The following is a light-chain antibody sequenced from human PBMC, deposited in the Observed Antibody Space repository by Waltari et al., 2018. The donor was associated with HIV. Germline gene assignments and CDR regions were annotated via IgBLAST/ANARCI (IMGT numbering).Light chain of an antibody. CDR2: SLN. CDR1: SSNLASHT. CDR3: AAWDDNLNGYV. V-gene: IGLV1-44*01. J-gene: IGLJ1*01. Sequence: QSVLTQTPSASGTPGQRVIVSCSGSSSNLASHTVNWYQLLPGAAPRLLIHSLNQRPSGVPDRFSGSKSGASASLAISGLQSEDEADYYCAAWDDNLNGYVFGSGTKVTVL.